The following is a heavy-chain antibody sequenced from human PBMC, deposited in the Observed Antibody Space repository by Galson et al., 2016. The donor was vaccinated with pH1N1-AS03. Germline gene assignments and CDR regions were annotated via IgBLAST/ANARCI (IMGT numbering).Heavy chain of an antibody. J-gene: IGHJ3*02. CDR1: AFIFSDYH. CDR3: AVVGGYVSGSSGFDI. D-gene: IGHD3-22*01. V-gene: IGHV3-72*01. CDR2: IRTKRNSYTT. Sequence: SLRLSCAASAFIFSDYHMDWVRQAPGKGLEWVGRIRTKRNSYTTEYAASVKGRFTISRDDSKSSLYLQMNSLKTEDTAVYYCAVVGGYVSGSSGFDIWGQGTIVTVSS.